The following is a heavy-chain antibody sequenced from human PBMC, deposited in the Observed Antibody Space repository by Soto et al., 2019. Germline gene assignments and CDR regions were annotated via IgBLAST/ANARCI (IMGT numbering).Heavy chain of an antibody. J-gene: IGHJ5*02. CDR2: IYYSGST. V-gene: IGHV4-59*01. CDR1: GGSISSYY. CDR3: ARGQSSTVTFNWFDP. D-gene: IGHD4-17*01. Sequence: SETLSLTCTVSGGSISSYYWSWIRQPPGKGLEWIGYIYYSGSTNYNPSLKSRVTISVDTSKNQFSLKLSSVTAADTAVYYCARGQSSTVTFNWFDPWGQGTLVTVSS.